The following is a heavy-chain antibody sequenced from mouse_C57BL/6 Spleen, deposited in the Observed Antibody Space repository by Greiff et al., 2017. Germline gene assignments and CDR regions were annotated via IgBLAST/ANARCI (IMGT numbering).Heavy chain of an antibody. Sequence: QVQLQQSGPELVKPGASVKISCKASGYTFTSYDINWVKQRPGKGLEWIGGIYPRDGSTKYNEKFKGKATLTVDTSSSPAYMELHSLTSEDSAVYFCANGSMAIYDDYSAWLADWGQGTLVTVSA. CDR2: IYPRDGST. CDR3: ANGSMAIYDDYSAWLAD. J-gene: IGHJ3*01. CDR1: GYTFTSYD. D-gene: IGHD2-3*01. V-gene: IGHV1-85*01.